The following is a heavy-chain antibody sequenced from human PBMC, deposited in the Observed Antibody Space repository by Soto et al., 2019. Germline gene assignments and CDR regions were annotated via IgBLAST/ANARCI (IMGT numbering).Heavy chain of an antibody. V-gene: IGHV5-51*01. CDR1: GYSFTSYW. CDR2: IYPGDSDT. CDR3: ARLGDPSSSLVRDYYYYYGMDV. J-gene: IGHJ6*02. Sequence: VEALKISCKGSGYSFTSYWIGWVRQMHGKGLEWMGIIYPGDSDTRYSPSFQGQVTISADKSISTAYLQWSSLKASDTAMYYCARLGDPSSSLVRDYYYYYGMDVWGQGEVTVSS. D-gene: IGHD6-13*01.